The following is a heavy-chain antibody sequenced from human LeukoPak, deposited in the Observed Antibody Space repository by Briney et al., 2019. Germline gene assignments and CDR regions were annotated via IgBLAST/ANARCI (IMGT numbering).Heavy chain of an antibody. CDR2: INPNSGGT. J-gene: IGHJ4*02. V-gene: IGHV1-2*02. D-gene: IGHD3-22*01. CDR3: ARPNYCDSSGHSDY. CDR1: GYTFSDYY. Sequence: ASAKVSCKASGYTFSDYYIHWVRQAPGQGLEWMGWINPNSGGTNYAQKFQGRVTMTRDTSISTAYMELSGLRSDDTAVYYCARPNYCDSSGHSDYWGQGALVTVSS.